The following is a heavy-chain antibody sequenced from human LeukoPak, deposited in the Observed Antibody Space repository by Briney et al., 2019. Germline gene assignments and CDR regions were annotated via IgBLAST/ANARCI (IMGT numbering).Heavy chain of an antibody. CDR2: ISAYNGNT. Sequence: ASVKVSCKASGYTFTSYGISWVRQAPGQGLEWMGWISAYNGNTNYAQKLQGGVTMTTDTSTSTAYMELRSLRSDDTAVYHCARDPWSIAARPGLFDYWGQGTLVTVSS. J-gene: IGHJ4*02. D-gene: IGHD6-6*01. V-gene: IGHV1-18*01. CDR1: GYTFTSYG. CDR3: ARDPWSIAARPGLFDY.